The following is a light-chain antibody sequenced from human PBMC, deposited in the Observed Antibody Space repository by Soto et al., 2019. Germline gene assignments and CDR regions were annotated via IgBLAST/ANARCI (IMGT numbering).Light chain of an antibody. CDR2: DAS. CDR3: QQRSNWPIT. CDR1: QSVNYN. J-gene: IGKJ5*01. Sequence: IVMTQSPATLSVSPGERATLSCRASQSVNYNLAWYQQKPGHAPRLLIYDASNRATGIPARFSGSGSGTDFSLTISSLEPEDFAVYYCQQRSNWPITFGLGTRLEIK. V-gene: IGKV3-11*01.